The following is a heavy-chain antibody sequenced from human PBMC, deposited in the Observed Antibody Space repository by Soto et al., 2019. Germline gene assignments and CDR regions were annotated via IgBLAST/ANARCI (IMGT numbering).Heavy chain of an antibody. CDR3: ARTVRGPYYYYGMDV. D-gene: IGHD3-10*01. CDR2: INHSGST. Sequence: PSETLSLTCAVYGGSFSGYYWSRIRQPPGKGLEWIGEINHSGSTNYNPSLKSRVTISVDTSKNQFSLKLSSVTAADTAVYYCARTVRGPYYYYGMDVWGQGTTVTVSS. V-gene: IGHV4-34*01. J-gene: IGHJ6*02. CDR1: GGSFSGYY.